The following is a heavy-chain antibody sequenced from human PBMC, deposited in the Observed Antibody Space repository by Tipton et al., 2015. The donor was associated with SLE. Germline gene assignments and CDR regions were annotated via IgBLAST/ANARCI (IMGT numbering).Heavy chain of an antibody. CDR2: IYYSGIT. J-gene: IGHJ2*01. V-gene: IGHV4-59*01. Sequence: TLSLTCTVSGGSISSYYWSWIRQPPGKGLEWIGYIYYSGITNFNPSLRSRLTISVVTSNNQFSLRLGSVTSADTAVYYGARGAVAAGYRYFDLWGRGTLVTVSS. D-gene: IGHD6-13*01. CDR3: ARGAVAAGYRYFDL. CDR1: GGSISSYY.